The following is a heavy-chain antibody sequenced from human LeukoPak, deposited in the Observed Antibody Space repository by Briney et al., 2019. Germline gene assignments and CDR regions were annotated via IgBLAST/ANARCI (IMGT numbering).Heavy chain of an antibody. CDR3: ARDRDMATIMNAYFQH. D-gene: IGHD5-24*01. Sequence: PGGSLRLSCAASGFTFSDYYMSWIRQAPGKGLEWISYISSTTGTIYYADSVKGRFTISRDNAKNSLYLQMNSLRAEDTAVYYCARDRDMATIMNAYFQHWGQGTLVTVSS. J-gene: IGHJ1*01. CDR1: GFTFSDYY. CDR2: ISSTTGTI. V-gene: IGHV3-11*01.